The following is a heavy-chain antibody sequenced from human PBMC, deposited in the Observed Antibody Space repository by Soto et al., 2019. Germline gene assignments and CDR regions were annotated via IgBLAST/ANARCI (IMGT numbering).Heavy chain of an antibody. CDR2: ISAYNGNT. D-gene: IGHD3-3*01. Sequence: ASVKVSCKASGYTFTSYGISWVRQAPGQGLEWMGRISAYNGNTNYAQKLQGRVTITTDTSTSTAYMELRSLRSEGTAVYYCAYGLIPADYYYMDVWGKGTTVTVSS. CDR3: AYGLIPADYYYMDV. J-gene: IGHJ6*03. CDR1: GYTFTSYG. V-gene: IGHV1-18*01.